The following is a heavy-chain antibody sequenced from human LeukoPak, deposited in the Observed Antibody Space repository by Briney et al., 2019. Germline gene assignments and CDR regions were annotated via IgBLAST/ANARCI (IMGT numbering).Heavy chain of an antibody. J-gene: IGHJ6*03. Sequence: ASVKVSCKASGYTFTSYDINWVRQATGQGLEWMGWMNPNSGGTNYAQKFQGRVTMTRDTSISTAYMELSRLRSDDTAVYYCARVTVAVAGTSYYYYMDVWGKGTTVTVSS. D-gene: IGHD6-19*01. CDR2: MNPNSGGT. CDR3: ARVTVAVAGTSYYYYMDV. V-gene: IGHV1-2*02. CDR1: GYTFTSYD.